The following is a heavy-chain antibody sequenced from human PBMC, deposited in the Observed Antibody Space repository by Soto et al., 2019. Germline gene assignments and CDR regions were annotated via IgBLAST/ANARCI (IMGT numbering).Heavy chain of an antibody. CDR3: VIQENTPSLTH. V-gene: IGHV1-18*04. J-gene: IGHJ4*02. Sequence: QMVQSGAEIKEPGASVKVSCKTSGYIFVDYGIDWVRQAPGQDLQWMGWIGAYHTHTQYTPQFQGRVTITSDTPAKTVYMELRSLRSGDTATYYCVIQENTPSLTHWGPGSRITVSS. D-gene: IGHD5-18*01. CDR1: GYIFVDYG. CDR2: IGAYHTHT.